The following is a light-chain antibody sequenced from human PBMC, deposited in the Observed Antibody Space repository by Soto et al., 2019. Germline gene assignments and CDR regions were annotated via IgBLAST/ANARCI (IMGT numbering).Light chain of an antibody. J-gene: IGLJ1*01. V-gene: IGLV2-14*01. CDR2: EVN. CDR1: SSDVGGYNY. CDR3: ISYTSISTYV. Sequence: QSALTQPASVSESPGQSITISCTGTSSDVGGYNYVSWYQHHPGKAPQLMIYEVNNRPSGVSHRFAGSKSGNTASLTISGLQAEDEADYYCISYTSISTYVFGSGTKVTVL.